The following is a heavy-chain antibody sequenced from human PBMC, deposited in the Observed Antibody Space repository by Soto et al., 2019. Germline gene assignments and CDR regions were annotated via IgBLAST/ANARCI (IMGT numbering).Heavy chain of an antibody. CDR2: ISAYNGNT. CDR3: RYCSSTSCYDLGGFDY. J-gene: IGHJ4*02. CDR1: GYTFTSYG. Sequence: ASVKVSCKASGYTFTSYGISWVRQAPGQGLEWMGWISAYNGNTNYAQKLQGRVTMTTDTSTSTAYMELSSLRSEDTTVYYCRYCSSTSCYDLGGFDYWGQGTLVTVSS. V-gene: IGHV1-18*01. D-gene: IGHD2-2*01.